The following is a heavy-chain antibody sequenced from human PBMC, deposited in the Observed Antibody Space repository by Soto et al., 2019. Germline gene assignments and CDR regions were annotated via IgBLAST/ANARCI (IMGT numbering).Heavy chain of an antibody. CDR2: ISAYNGNT. CDR3: ARSVVPATMRGWFDP. V-gene: IGHV1-18*01. J-gene: IGHJ5*02. CDR1: GYTFTSYG. Sequence: GASVKVSCKASGYTFTSYGISWVRQAPGQGLEWMGWISAYNGNTNYAQKLQGRVTMTTDTSTSTVYMELSSLRSDDTAVYYCARSVVPATMRGWFDPWGQGTLVTVSS. D-gene: IGHD2-2*01.